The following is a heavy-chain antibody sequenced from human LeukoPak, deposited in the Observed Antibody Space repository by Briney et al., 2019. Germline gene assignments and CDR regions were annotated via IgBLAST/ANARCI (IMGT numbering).Heavy chain of an antibody. V-gene: IGHV4-39*07. CDR1: GGSISSSSYY. D-gene: IGHD3-9*01. CDR3: ARGPLVRYFDWLRRPYYYGMDV. J-gene: IGHJ6*02. CDR2: INHSGST. Sequence: PSETLSLTCTVSGGSISSSSYYWSWIRQPPGKGLEWIVEINHSGSTNYNPSLKSRVTISVDTSKNQFSLKLSSVTAADTAVYYCARGPLVRYFDWLRRPYYYGMDVWGQGTTVTVSS.